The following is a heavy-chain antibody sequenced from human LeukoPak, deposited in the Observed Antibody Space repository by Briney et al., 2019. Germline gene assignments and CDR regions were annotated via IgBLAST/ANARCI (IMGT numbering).Heavy chain of an antibody. CDR2: ISSDGTDI. CDR1: GFNFSSYW. CDR3: ARDKSSSLDY. V-gene: IGHV3-74*01. Sequence: GGPLRLSCAASGFNFSSYWMHLVRQAPGKGLLWVSRISSDGTDIRYADSVKGRFTISRDNAKNTVDLQMNTLRAEDTAVYYCARDKSSSLDYWGQGTLVTVSS. D-gene: IGHD6-13*01. J-gene: IGHJ4*02.